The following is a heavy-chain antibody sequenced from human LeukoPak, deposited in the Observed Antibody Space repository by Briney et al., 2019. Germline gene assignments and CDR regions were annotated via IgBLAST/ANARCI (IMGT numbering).Heavy chain of an antibody. D-gene: IGHD5-24*01. V-gene: IGHV3-33*01. CDR2: LWYDGSNK. CDR1: GFTFSSYA. J-gene: IGHJ4*02. CDR3: SRGIDGYDSIVDY. Sequence: GRSLRLSCAASGFTFSSYAMHWVRQAPGKGLEWVAVLWYDGSNKYYADSVKGRFTISRDNSKNTLYLQMNSLRVEDTAVYYCSRGIDGYDSIVDYWGQGTLVTVSS.